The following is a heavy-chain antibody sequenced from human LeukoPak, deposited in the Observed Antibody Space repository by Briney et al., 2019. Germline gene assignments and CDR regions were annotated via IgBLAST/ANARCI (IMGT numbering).Heavy chain of an antibody. V-gene: IGHV4-59*08. CDR1: GGSISSYY. CDR2: IYYSGST. D-gene: IGHD4-17*01. CDR3: ARQGVTTGFDY. Sequence: SETLSLTCTVSGGSISSYYWSWIRQPPGKGLEWIGYIYYSGSTNYNPSLKSRATISVDTSKNQFSLKLSSVTAADTAVYYCARQGVTTGFDYWGQGTLVTVSS. J-gene: IGHJ4*02.